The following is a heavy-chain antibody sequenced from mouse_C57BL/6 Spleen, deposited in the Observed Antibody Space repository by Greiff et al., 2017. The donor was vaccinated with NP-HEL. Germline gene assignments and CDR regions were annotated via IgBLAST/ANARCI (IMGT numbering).Heavy chain of an antibody. Sequence: EVKVVESGGGLVKPGGSLKLSCAASGFTFSDYGMHWVRQAPEKGLEWVAYISSGSSTTYYADTVKGRFTISRDNAKNTLFLQMTSLRSEDTAMYYCARGYYGSPYFDVWGTGTTVTVSS. J-gene: IGHJ1*03. V-gene: IGHV5-17*01. CDR2: ISSGSSTT. D-gene: IGHD1-1*01. CDR1: GFTFSDYG. CDR3: ARGYYGSPYFDV.